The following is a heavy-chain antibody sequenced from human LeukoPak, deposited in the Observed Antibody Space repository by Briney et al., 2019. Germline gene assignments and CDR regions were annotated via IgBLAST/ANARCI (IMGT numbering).Heavy chain of an antibody. V-gene: IGHV3-7*01. CDR1: GFTFSSYS. CDR2: IKQGGSEE. D-gene: IGHD1-7*01. J-gene: IGHJ4*02. Sequence: GGSLRLSCAASGFTFSSYSMSWVRQAPGKGLEWVANIKQGGSEEDYVDSVKGRFTISRDDAKSSLYLQMNSLRAEDTAVYYCARGVSSNWDYLYFDHWGQGTLVTVSS. CDR3: ARGVSSNWDYLYFDH.